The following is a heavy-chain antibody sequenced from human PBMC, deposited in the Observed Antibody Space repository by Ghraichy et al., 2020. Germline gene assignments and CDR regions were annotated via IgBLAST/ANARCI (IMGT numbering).Heavy chain of an antibody. CDR2: INPSGGST. J-gene: IGHJ6*02. V-gene: IGHV1-46*01. Sequence: ASVKVSCKASGYTFTSYYMHWVRQAPGQGLEWMGIINPSGGSTSYAQKFQGRVTMTRDTSTSTVYMELSSLRSEDTAVYYCARDPKYYYDSSGYLTLYYYYGMDVWGQGTTVTVSS. CDR1: GYTFTSYY. D-gene: IGHD3-22*01. CDR3: ARDPKYYYDSSGYLTLYYYYGMDV.